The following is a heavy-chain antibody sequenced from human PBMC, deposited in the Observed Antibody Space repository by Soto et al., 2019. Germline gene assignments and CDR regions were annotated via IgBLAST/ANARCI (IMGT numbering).Heavy chain of an antibody. CDR1: GASISGFY. CDR2: IYATGTT. V-gene: IGHV4-4*07. D-gene: IGHD1-1*01. Sequence: SETLSLTCTVSGASISGFYWSWIRKSAGKGLEWIGRIYATGTTDYNPSLKSRVMMSVDTSKKQFSLKLRSVTAADTAVYYCVRDGTKTLRDWFDPWGQGMSVTVSS. J-gene: IGHJ5*02. CDR3: VRDGTKTLRDWFDP.